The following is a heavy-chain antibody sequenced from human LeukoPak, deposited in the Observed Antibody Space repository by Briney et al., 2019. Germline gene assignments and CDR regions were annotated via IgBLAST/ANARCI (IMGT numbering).Heavy chain of an antibody. CDR1: GFTLSNYE. CDR3: ARDREVVTAKAQMDV. D-gene: IGHD2-21*02. CDR2: IYTDANT. Sequence: PGGSLRLSCAASGFTLSNYEMNWVRQAPGKGLEWVSVIYTDANTYYADSVKGRFTISRDNSKNTVFLQMNSLRAEDTAVYYCARDREVVTAKAQMDVWGKGTTITVFS. J-gene: IGHJ6*04. V-gene: IGHV3-53*01.